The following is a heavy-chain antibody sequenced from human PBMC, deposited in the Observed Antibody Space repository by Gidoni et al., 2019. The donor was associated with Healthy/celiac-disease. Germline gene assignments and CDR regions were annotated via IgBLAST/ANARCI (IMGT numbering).Heavy chain of an antibody. D-gene: IGHD4-4*01. Sequence: QVQLVQSGAEVKKPGSSVKVSCKASGGTFSSYAISWVRQAPGQGLEWMGGIIPIFGTANYAQKFQGRVTITADESTSTAYMELSSLRSEDTAVYYCARDDRSNYHGGGGEYYYYGMDVWGQGTTVTVSS. V-gene: IGHV1-69*01. CDR3: ARDDRSNYHGGGGEYYYYGMDV. CDR1: GGTFSSYA. CDR2: IIPIFGTA. J-gene: IGHJ6*02.